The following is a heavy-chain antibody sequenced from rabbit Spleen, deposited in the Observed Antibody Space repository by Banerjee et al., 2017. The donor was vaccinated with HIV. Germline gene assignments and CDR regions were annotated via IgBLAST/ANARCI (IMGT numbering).Heavy chain of an antibody. Sequence: QEQLEESGGDLVKPEGFLTLTCTASGFDFSIYYYMCWVRQAPGKGLEWIACIYSASSDTTYYASWAKGRFTISKTSSTTVTLQMTSLTAADTATYFCVRSDGTYGYGGYADAIGFNLWGPGTLVTVS. CDR2: IYSASSDTT. CDR1: GFDFSIYYY. CDR3: VRSDGTYGYGGYADAIGFNL. D-gene: IGHD6-1*01. J-gene: IGHJ4*01. V-gene: IGHV1S45*01.